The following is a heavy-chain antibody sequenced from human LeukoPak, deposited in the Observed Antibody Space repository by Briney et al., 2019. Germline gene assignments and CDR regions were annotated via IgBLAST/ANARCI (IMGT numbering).Heavy chain of an antibody. CDR1: GFTVSSNY. V-gene: IGHV3-53*01. CDR2: IYSGGST. Sequence: GRSLRLSCAASGFTVSSNYMSWVRQAPGKGVEWGSVIYSGGSTYYADSVKGRFTISRDNSKNTLYLQMNSLRAEDTAVYYCARVEMATITSGSFDYWGQGALVTVSS. J-gene: IGHJ4*02. D-gene: IGHD5-24*01. CDR3: ARVEMATITSGSFDY.